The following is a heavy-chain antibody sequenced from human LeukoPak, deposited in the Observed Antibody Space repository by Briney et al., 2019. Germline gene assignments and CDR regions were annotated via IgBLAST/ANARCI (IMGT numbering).Heavy chain of an antibody. Sequence: SETLSLTCTVSSGSISTCNYYWGWGRQPPGKALEWIGNIFYSGSTYYSPSLKSRVTISLDTSRNQFSLKLSSVTAADTAVYYCARGSCYYDRSGTFDYWGQGTLVTVSS. V-gene: IGHV4-39*07. CDR2: IFYSGST. CDR3: ARGSCYYDRSGTFDY. D-gene: IGHD3-22*01. J-gene: IGHJ4*02. CDR1: SGSISTCNYY.